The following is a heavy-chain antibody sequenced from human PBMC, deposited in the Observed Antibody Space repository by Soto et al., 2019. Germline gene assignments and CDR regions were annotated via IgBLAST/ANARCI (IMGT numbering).Heavy chain of an antibody. CDR2: IYSGGNT. J-gene: IGHJ3*02. Sequence: EVHLVESGGGLVQPGGSLRLSCVASGITVSGNYMSWVRQAPGKGLECVSVIYSGGNTYYVDSVKGRFTISRDNSKNVLFLQMNSLRAEDTAVYYCTNSGYISGWSAFDIWGQGTMVTVSS. D-gene: IGHD6-19*01. CDR1: GITVSGNY. V-gene: IGHV3-66*01. CDR3: TNSGYISGWSAFDI.